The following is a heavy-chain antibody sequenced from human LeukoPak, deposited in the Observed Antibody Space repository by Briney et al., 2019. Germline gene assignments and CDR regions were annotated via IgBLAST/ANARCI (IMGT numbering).Heavy chain of an antibody. CDR3: ARGGSSSGSYYYGVDA. CDR1: GYTFSGNY. CDR2: INPNSGDT. V-gene: IGHV1-2*02. J-gene: IGHJ6*02. D-gene: IGHD3-10*01. Sequence: ASVKVFCKTSGYTFSGNYIYWVRQAPGQGLEWMGWINPNSGDTNYAQKFQGRVTMTRDTSISTAYMDLSSLISDDTAVYYCARGGSSSGSYYYGVDAWGQGTTVTVSS.